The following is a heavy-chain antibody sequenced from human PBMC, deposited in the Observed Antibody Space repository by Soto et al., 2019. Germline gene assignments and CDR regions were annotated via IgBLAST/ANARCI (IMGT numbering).Heavy chain of an antibody. V-gene: IGHV1-2*02. Sequence: NGSWKSSGSGKSVDYGRRRSLDQRQGLEWMGSINPKSGGTEYAQKFQDRVALTRDTSISTAHMELSSPRSDDTAIYYCAKAPDGGGGSPYYFAYLGQGTQVTVSS. CDR1: GSGKSVDY. D-gene: IGHD3-16*01. CDR2: INPKSGGT. J-gene: IGHJ4*02. CDR3: AKAPDGGGGSPYYFAY.